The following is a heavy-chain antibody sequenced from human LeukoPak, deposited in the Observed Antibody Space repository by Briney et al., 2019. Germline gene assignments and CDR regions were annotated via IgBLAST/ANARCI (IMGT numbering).Heavy chain of an antibody. CDR2: INPNSGGT. J-gene: IGHJ4*02. V-gene: IGHV1-2*02. Sequence: GASVKVSCKASGGTFSSYAISWVRQAPGQGLEWMGWINPNSGGTNYAQKFQGRVTMTRDTSINTAYMELSRLRSDDTAVYYCARDFYYFDYWGQGTLVTVSS. CDR1: GGTFSSYA. CDR3: ARDFYYFDY.